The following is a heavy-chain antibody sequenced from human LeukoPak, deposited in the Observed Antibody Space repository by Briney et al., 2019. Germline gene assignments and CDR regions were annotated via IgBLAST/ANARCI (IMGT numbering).Heavy chain of an antibody. CDR3: ARHSGSYWY. CDR2: IYYSGTT. V-gene: IGHV4-59*08. Sequence: PSETLSLTCTVSGGSISSYYWSWIRQPPGKGLEWIGYIYYSGTTNYNPSLRSRVTMSVDMSKNQFSLKLSSVTAADTAVYYCARHSGSYWYWGQGTLVTVSS. CDR1: GGSISSYY. J-gene: IGHJ4*02. D-gene: IGHD1-26*01.